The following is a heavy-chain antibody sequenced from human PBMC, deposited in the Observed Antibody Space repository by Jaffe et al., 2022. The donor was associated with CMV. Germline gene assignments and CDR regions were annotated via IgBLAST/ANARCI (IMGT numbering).Heavy chain of an antibody. CDR2: ISGSGGST. J-gene: IGHJ4*02. V-gene: IGHV3-23*01. D-gene: IGHD6-19*01. CDR3: AKSSLIFSSGWYVSYFDY. CDR1: GFTFSSYA. Sequence: EVQLLESGGGLVQPGGSLRLSCAASGFTFSSYAMSWVRQAPGKGLEWVSAISGSGGSTYYADSVKGRFTISRDNSKNTLYLQMNSLRAEDTAVYYCAKSSLIFSSGWYVSYFDYWGQGTLVTVSS.